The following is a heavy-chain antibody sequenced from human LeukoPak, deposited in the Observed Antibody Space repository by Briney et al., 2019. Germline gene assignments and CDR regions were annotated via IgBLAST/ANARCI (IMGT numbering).Heavy chain of an antibody. Sequence: GRSLRLSCAASGFTFSSYGMHWVRQAPGKGLEWVAVIWYDGSNKYYADSVKGRFTISRDNSKNTLYLQMNSLRAEDTAVYYCARDLSSGCPDYWGQGTLVTVSS. D-gene: IGHD6-19*01. CDR2: IWYDGSNK. J-gene: IGHJ4*02. CDR1: GFTFSSYG. CDR3: ARDLSSGCPDY. V-gene: IGHV3-33*01.